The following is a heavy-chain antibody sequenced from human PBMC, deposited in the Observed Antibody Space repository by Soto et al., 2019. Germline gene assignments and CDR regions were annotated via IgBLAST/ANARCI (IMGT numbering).Heavy chain of an antibody. D-gene: IGHD6-6*01. CDR1: GFTLSGYA. CDR2: ISSNGVGT. CDR3: AARARPDFYYMDV. Sequence: EVQLAESGGGLAQPGGSLRLSCAASGFTLSGYAMDWVRQAPGKGLEYVSGISSNGVGTYYANSVQGRFTISRDNSKNTSYLQMGSLSPEGSAVYYGAARARPDFYYMDVWGKGTTVTVSS. V-gene: IGHV3-64*01. J-gene: IGHJ6*03.